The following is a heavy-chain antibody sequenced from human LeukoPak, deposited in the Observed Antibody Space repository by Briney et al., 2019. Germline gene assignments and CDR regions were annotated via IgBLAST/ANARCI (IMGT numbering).Heavy chain of an antibody. Sequence: SQTLSLTCAISGDSVSTNTGAWNWIRQSPSGGLEWLGRTYYRTQWYHDYAVSVKGRISINPDTSKNQFSLQLKSVTREDTAVYYSAREDRGGNGHFDFWGQGTLVGVSS. J-gene: IGHJ4*02. CDR3: AREDRGGNGHFDF. CDR1: GDSVSTNTGA. V-gene: IGHV6-1*01. D-gene: IGHD1-26*01. CDR2: TYYRTQWYH.